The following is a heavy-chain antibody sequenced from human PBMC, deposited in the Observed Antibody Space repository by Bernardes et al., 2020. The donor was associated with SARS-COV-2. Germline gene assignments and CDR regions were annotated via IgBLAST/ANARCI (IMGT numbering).Heavy chain of an antibody. V-gene: IGHV4-59*01. CDR2: IYYTGIM. Sequence: SETLSLTCTVSGGSISSYYWAWIRQTPGKGLEWIGYIYYTGIMNYNPSLESRVTISVDTFKNQISLKLRSVTAADTAVYYCARVYSSGWRSLYYFDYWGQGTLVTVSS. CDR1: GGSISSYY. D-gene: IGHD6-19*01. J-gene: IGHJ4*02. CDR3: ARVYSSGWRSLYYFDY.